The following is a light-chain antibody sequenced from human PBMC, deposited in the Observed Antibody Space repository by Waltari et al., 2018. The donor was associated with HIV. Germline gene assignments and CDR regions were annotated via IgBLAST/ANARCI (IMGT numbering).Light chain of an antibody. V-gene: IGKV4-1*01. CDR1: NSVFYTPNAKHY. CDR2: WAS. Sequence: DVVMTQSPAALAVSLGERATINCKATNSVFYTPNAKHYIAWYQQRPGQAPKLLIYWASTREFGVSARFSGSGSGTNFTLTITSLQAEDVAVYYCQQYYSPPPTFGQGTKVEIK. J-gene: IGKJ1*01. CDR3: QQYYSPPPT.